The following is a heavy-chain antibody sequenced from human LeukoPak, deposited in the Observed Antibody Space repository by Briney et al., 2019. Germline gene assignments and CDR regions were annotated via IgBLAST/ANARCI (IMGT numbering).Heavy chain of an antibody. CDR1: GYTFTSYY. Sequence: ASVKVSCKASGYTFTSYYMHWVRQAPGQGLEWMGWISGYNGNTNYAQKLQGRVSMATDTSTSTAYMELRSLRSDDTAVYYCARIRAYYFYMDVWGKGTTVTVSS. CDR2: ISGYNGNT. D-gene: IGHD4-17*01. CDR3: ARIRAYYFYMDV. V-gene: IGHV1-18*04. J-gene: IGHJ6*03.